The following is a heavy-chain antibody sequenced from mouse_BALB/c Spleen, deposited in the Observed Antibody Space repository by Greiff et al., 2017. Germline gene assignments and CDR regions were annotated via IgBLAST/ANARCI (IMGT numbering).Heavy chain of an antibody. CDR3: ERADYGNYAYYAMDY. CDR1: GYTFTDYA. CDR2: ISTYYGDA. D-gene: IGHD2-1*01. J-gene: IGHJ4*01. V-gene: IGHV1S137*01. Sequence: QVQLQQSGAELVRPGVSVKISCKGSGYTFTDYAMHWVKQSHAKSLEWIGVISTYYGDASYNKKFKGKATMTVDKSSSTAYMELARLTSEDSAIYYWERADYGNYAYYAMDYWGQGTSVTVSS.